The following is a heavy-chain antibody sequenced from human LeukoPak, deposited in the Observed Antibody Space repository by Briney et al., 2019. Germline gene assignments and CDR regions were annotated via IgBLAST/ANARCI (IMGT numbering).Heavy chain of an antibody. J-gene: IGHJ4*02. V-gene: IGHV3-7*01. CDR3: ARISSGWPKYHY. CDR1: GFTFSNYW. D-gene: IGHD6-19*01. Sequence: GSLRLSCAASGFTFSNYWMSWVRQAPGKGLEWVANIKQDGSENYYVDSVKGRFTISRDNAKNSLYLQMNSLRAEDTAVYYCARISSGWPKYHYWGQGTLVTVSS. CDR2: IKQDGSEN.